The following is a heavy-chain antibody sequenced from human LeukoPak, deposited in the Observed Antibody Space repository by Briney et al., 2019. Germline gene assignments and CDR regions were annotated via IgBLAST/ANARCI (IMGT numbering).Heavy chain of an antibody. D-gene: IGHD3-10*01. CDR2: IHFDGTTK. CDR3: ASDFYDSGNTVH. CDR1: GFTFNNYG. Sequence: GGSLRLSCVASGFTFNNYGMHWVRQTPGKGLEWAATIHFDGTTKFYADSVKGRFTISRDNSKNTLYLQMNSLRAEDTALYYCASDFYDSGNTVHWGQGTLVTVSS. J-gene: IGHJ4*02. V-gene: IGHV3-30*02.